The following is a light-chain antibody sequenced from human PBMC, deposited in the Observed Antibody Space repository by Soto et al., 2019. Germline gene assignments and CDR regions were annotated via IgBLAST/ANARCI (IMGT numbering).Light chain of an antibody. V-gene: IGKV4-1*01. CDR1: QTLLNSSNNKNY. Sequence: DTVMTQSPDSLAVSLGERATINCKSSQTLLNSSNNKNYLAWYQQKPGQPPKLLIYWASTRESGVPDRFSGSGSGTDFTLTIKRLQAEDVAFYYCQQYFSAPFTFGQRTKLEIK. J-gene: IGKJ2*01. CDR3: QQYFSAPFT. CDR2: WAS.